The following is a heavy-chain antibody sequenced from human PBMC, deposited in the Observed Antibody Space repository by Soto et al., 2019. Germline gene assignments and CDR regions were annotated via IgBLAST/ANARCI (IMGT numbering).Heavy chain of an antibody. D-gene: IGHD3-10*01. Sequence: GGSLRLSCAASGFAFNYYGMHWVRQAPGKGLEWLTIIWWDGSNTHYADSVKGRFTISRDNSKNTVYLQMNSLRAEDTAVYYCARGDPATMEGALDHWGQGTLVTVSS. V-gene: IGHV3-33*01. CDR1: GFAFNYYG. CDR2: IWWDGSNT. J-gene: IGHJ4*02. CDR3: ARGDPATMEGALDH.